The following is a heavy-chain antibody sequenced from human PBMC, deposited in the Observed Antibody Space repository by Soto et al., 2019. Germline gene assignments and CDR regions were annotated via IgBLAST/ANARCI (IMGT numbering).Heavy chain of an antibody. D-gene: IGHD3-22*01. CDR3: ARDTGYYYDSSGYHKAPSYGMDV. CDR1: GGTFSSYA. J-gene: IGHJ6*02. CDR2: IIPIFGTA. Sequence: SVKVSCKASGGTFSSYAISWVRQAPGQGLEWMGGIIPIFGTANYAQKFQGRVTITADESTSTAYMELRSLRSDDTAVYYCARDTGYYYDSSGYHKAPSYGMDVWGQGTTVTVSS. V-gene: IGHV1-69*13.